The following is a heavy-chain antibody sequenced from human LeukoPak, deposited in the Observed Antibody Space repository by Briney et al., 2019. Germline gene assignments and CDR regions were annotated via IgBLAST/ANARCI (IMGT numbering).Heavy chain of an antibody. CDR2: INHSGST. Sequence: SETLSLTCAVYGVSFSGYYWSWLRQPPGKGLEWIGEINHSGSTNYNPSLKSRVTISVDTSKNQFSLKLSSVTAADTAVYYCARGASGYQKSWFDPWGQGTLVTVSS. J-gene: IGHJ5*02. V-gene: IGHV4-34*01. D-gene: IGHD3-3*01. CDR1: GVSFSGYY. CDR3: ARGASGYQKSWFDP.